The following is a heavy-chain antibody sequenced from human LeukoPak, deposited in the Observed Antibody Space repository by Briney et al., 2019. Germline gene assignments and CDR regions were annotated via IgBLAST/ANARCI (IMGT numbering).Heavy chain of an antibody. Sequence: ASVKVSCKASGYTFTGYYMHWVRQAPGQGREWMGWINPNSGGTYYGQKFQGRVTMTRDTSITTAYMELNRLRSDDTAVYYCARDPTYYYGSGSSGNWFDPWGQGALVTVSS. V-gene: IGHV1-2*02. CDR3: ARDPTYYYGSGSSGNWFDP. CDR2: INPNSGGT. CDR1: GYTFTGYY. D-gene: IGHD3-10*01. J-gene: IGHJ5*02.